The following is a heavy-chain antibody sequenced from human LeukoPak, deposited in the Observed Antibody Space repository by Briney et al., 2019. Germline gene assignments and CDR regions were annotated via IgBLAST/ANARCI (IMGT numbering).Heavy chain of an antibody. CDR1: GYTFTSYG. Sequence: GASVKVSCKASGYTFTSYGISWVRQAPGQGLEWMGWISAYNGNTNYAQKLQGRVTMTTDTSTSTAYMELRSLRSDDTAVYYCARDRYSSSSVAFDIWGQGTMVTVSS. J-gene: IGHJ3*02. D-gene: IGHD6-6*01. CDR3: ARDRYSSSSVAFDI. V-gene: IGHV1-18*01. CDR2: ISAYNGNT.